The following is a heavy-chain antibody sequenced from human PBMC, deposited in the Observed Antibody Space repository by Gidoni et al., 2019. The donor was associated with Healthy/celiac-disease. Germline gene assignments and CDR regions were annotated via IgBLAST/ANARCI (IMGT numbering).Heavy chain of an antibody. CDR3: ARAGDTAFDI. J-gene: IGHJ3*02. Sequence: EVQLVESGGGLVKPGGSLRLSCAASGFTFSSYSMNWVRQAPGKGLGWVSSISSSSSYIYYADSVKGRFTISRDNAKNSLYLQMNSLRAEDTAVYYCARAGDTAFDIWGQGTMVTVSS. CDR1: GFTFSSYS. V-gene: IGHV3-21*01. CDR2: ISSSSSYI. D-gene: IGHD2-21*01.